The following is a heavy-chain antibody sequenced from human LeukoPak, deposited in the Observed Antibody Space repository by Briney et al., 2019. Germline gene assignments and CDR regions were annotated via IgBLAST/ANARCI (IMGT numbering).Heavy chain of an antibody. D-gene: IGHD2-15*01. CDR3: ARTLGYCSGGSCPPGY. Sequence: SETLSLTCAVYSGSFNNYYWSWIRQPPGRGLEWIGGINHSGDTYCNPSLKGRLTVSVDTSKNQFSLKLNSVTAADTAVYYCARTLGYCSGGSCPPGYWGQGSLVTVSS. CDR1: SGSFNNYY. V-gene: IGHV4-34*01. CDR2: INHSGDT. J-gene: IGHJ4*02.